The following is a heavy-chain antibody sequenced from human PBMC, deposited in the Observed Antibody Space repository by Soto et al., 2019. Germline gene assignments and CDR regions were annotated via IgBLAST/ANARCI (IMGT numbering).Heavy chain of an antibody. Sequence: QVLLVQSGAEMKQPGSSVSVSCKASGDSFTNYAFTWVRQAPGQGPEWRGGIILALGTPHYSQRFQGRLTISGDDSSSTVYMELGSLRLDDTAVYYCGRYCTNTKCRGGYYLDLWGQGTLLTVSS. D-gene: IGHD2-8*01. CDR1: GDSFTNYA. V-gene: IGHV1-69*01. J-gene: IGHJ5*02. CDR3: GRYCTNTKCRGGYYLDL. CDR2: IILALGTP.